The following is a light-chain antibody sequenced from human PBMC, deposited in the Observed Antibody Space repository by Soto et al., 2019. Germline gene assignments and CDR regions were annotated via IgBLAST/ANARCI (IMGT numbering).Light chain of an antibody. CDR1: QSVDSSF. Sequence: EIVLTQSPGSLSLSPGERATLSCRASQSVDSSFFDWYQQKPGQAPRLLIYGASNRATGIPDRFSGRGSGTDFPLTITGLEPEDFPVYCCQQYVSSVTFGQGTKVEIK. V-gene: IGKV3-20*01. CDR3: QQYVSSVT. CDR2: GAS. J-gene: IGKJ1*01.